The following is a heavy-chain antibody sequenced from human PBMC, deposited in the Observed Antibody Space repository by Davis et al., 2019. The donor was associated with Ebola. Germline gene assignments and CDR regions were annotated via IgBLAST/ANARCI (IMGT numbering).Heavy chain of an antibody. J-gene: IGHJ6*04. CDR1: RFIFSSYS. CDR3: ARVPGYCSSTSCYGNYYFGMDV. CDR2: ISSSSSTT. V-gene: IGHV3-48*01. Sequence: GGSLRLSCAASRFIFSSYSMNWVRQAPGKGLEWVSYISSSSSTTYYADSVKGRFTISRDNSKNTLYLQVNGLRAEDAAVYYCARVPGYCSSTSCYGNYYFGMDVWGNGTTVTVSS. D-gene: IGHD2-2*01.